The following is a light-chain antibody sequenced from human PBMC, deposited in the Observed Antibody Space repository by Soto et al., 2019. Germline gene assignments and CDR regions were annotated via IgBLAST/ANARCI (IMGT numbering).Light chain of an antibody. J-gene: IGKJ1*01. CDR2: STS. CDR3: LQHNTYPRT. CDR1: QGIGND. Sequence: DIPMTQSPSSLSASVGDRVTITCRASQGIGNDLGWYQQKPGKAPKRLIYSTSSLQSGVPSRFSGSGSGTEFSLTISSLQPEDSAIYYGLQHNTYPRTFGQGTKVDIK. V-gene: IGKV1-17*01.